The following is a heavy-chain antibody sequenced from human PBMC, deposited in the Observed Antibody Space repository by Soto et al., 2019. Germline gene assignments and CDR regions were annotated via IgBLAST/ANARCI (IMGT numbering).Heavy chain of an antibody. D-gene: IGHD2-8*01. CDR1: GFSISSGDW. J-gene: IGHJ5*01. CDR3: ARLIGNSWLDS. V-gene: IGHV4-28*01. Sequence: SETLSLTYAVSGFSISSGDWWAWIRQPPGKGLEWIGYIYYSGSTYYNPSLKSRVTMSVDTSNNQFSLQLNSVTPDDTAVYYCARLIGNSWLDSWGQGTLVTVSS. CDR2: IYYSGST.